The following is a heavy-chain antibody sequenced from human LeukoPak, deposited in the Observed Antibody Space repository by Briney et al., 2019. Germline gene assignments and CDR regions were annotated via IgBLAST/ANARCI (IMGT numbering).Heavy chain of an antibody. V-gene: IGHV3-30*02. CDR2: IRYDGSNK. Sequence: GGSLRLSCAASGFTFSSYGMHWVRHAPGKWLEWVAFIRYDGSNKYYADSVKGRFTISRDNSKNTLYLQMNSLRAEDTAVYYCAARGYSSGWYYIDAFDIWGQGTMVTVSS. CDR3: AARGYSSGWYYIDAFDI. D-gene: IGHD6-19*01. J-gene: IGHJ3*02. CDR1: GFTFSSYG.